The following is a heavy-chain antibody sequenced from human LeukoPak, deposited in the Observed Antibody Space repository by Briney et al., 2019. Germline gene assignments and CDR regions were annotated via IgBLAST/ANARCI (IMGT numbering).Heavy chain of an antibody. Sequence: SGGSLRLSCAASGFTFSSYSMNWVRQAPGKGLEWVSSISSSSSYIYYADSVKGRFTISRDNAKNSLYLQMNSLRAEDTAVYYCATDPGIAAATAGGDYWGQGTLVTVSS. V-gene: IGHV3-21*01. J-gene: IGHJ4*02. D-gene: IGHD6-13*01. CDR3: ATDPGIAAATAGGDY. CDR1: GFTFSSYS. CDR2: ISSSSSYI.